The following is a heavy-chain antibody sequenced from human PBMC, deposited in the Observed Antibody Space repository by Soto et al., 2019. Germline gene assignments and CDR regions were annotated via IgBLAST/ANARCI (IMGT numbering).Heavy chain of an antibody. CDR3: ARDSSYGDYANWFDP. Sequence: QVQLQESGPGLVKPSQTLSLTCTVSGGSISSGGYYWSWIRQHPGKGLEWIGYIYYSGSTYYNPSLKSRVTISVDTSKNQFSLKLSSVTAADTAVYYGARDSSYGDYANWFDPWGQGTLVTVSS. V-gene: IGHV4-31*03. D-gene: IGHD4-17*01. CDR2: IYYSGST. J-gene: IGHJ5*02. CDR1: GGSISSGGYY.